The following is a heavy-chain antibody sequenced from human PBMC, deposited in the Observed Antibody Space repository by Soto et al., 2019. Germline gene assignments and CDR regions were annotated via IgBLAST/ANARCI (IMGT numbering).Heavy chain of an antibody. Sequence: QLQESGPGLVAPSQTLSLRCAVSGDSIGSGAFYWTWVRQVPGKGLEWIGFVSVSGNAFYNPPLKSRVAISIETSENQLSLRLLSVTAADAAVYFCARALGGVSSSGMDVWGQGTTVTVSS. CDR3: ARALGGVSSSGMDV. CDR2: VSVSGNA. J-gene: IGHJ6*02. D-gene: IGHD3-3*01. V-gene: IGHV4-31*11. CDR1: GDSIGSGAFY.